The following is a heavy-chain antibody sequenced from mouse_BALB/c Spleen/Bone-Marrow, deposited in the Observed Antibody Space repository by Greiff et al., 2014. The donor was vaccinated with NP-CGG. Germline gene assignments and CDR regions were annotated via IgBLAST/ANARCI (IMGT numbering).Heavy chain of an antibody. CDR1: GFNIKDTY. J-gene: IGHJ1*01. CDR3: TRPSFYYGSSYWYFDV. V-gene: IGHV14-3*02. CDR2: IDPANGDT. D-gene: IGHD1-1*01. Sequence: EVQGVESGSELVKPGASVKLSCAASGFNIKDTYMHWVKQRPEQGLEWIGRIDPANGDTKYDPKFQGKATITADTSSNTAYLQLSSLTSEDTAVCYCTRPSFYYGSSYWYFDVWGAGTTVTVSS.